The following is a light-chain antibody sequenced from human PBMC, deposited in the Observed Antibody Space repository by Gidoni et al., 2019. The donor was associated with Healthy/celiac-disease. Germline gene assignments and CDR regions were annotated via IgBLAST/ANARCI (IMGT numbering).Light chain of an antibody. CDR1: QSVLYSSNNKNY. Sequence: DIVRTQSPDSLAVSLGERATINCKSSQSVLYSSNNKNYLAWYQQKPGQPPKLLIYWASTRESGVPDRFSGSGSGTDFTLPISSLQAEDVAVYYCQQSYSTPPYTFGQGTKLEIK. CDR2: WAS. V-gene: IGKV4-1*01. CDR3: QQSYSTPPYT. J-gene: IGKJ2*01.